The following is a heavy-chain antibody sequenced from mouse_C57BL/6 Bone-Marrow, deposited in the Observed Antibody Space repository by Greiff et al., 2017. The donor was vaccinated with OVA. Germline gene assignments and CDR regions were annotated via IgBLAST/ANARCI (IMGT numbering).Heavy chain of an antibody. CDR1: GYTFTDHT. D-gene: IGHD1-1*01. J-gene: IGHJ1*03. Sequence: VKVVESDAELVKPGASVKISCKVSGYTFTDHTIHWMKQRPEQGLEWIGYIYPRDGSTKYNEKFKGKATLTADKSSSTAYMQLNSLTSEDSAVYFCAREDGSRYFDVWGTGTTVTVSS. CDR3: AREDGSRYFDV. CDR2: IYPRDGST. V-gene: IGHV1-78*01.